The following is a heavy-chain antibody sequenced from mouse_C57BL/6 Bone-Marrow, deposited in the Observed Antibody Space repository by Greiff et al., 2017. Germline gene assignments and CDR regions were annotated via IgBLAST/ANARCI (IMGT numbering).Heavy chain of an antibody. Sequence: QVQLQQPGTELVQPGASVRLSCTASGYTFTSYWMHWVNQRPGQGLEWIGNISPSNGGNNSNEKITSKATLTVAKSSSTAYMQLSSLTSEASAVYYCACGRFITSVVADYAMDDWGQGTSVTVSS. CDR1: GYTFTSYW. CDR3: ACGRFITSVVADYAMDD. CDR2: ISPSNGGN. D-gene: IGHD1-1*01. V-gene: IGHV1-53*01. J-gene: IGHJ4*01.